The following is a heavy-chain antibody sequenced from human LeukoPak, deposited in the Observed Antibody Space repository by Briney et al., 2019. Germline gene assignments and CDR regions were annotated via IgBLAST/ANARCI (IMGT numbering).Heavy chain of an antibody. CDR3: ARDQPSDYDAGIKWYFDL. J-gene: IGHJ2*01. Sequence: KTSETLSLTCTVSGDSISSSNHYWGWIRQPPGKGLEWIGSIYYTGNTFYNPSLQSRLTISVDTSRNQFSLKLSSVTAADTAMYYCARDQPSDYDAGIKWYFDLWGRGTLVTVSS. CDR1: GDSISSSNHY. V-gene: IGHV4-39*07. D-gene: IGHD3-22*01. CDR2: IYYTGNT.